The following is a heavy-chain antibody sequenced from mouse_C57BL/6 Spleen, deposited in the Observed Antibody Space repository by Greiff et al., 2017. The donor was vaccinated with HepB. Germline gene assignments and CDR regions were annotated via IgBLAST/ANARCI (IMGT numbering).Heavy chain of an antibody. J-gene: IGHJ4*01. V-gene: IGHV5-12*01. Sequence: EVKLVESGGGLVQPGGSLKLSCAASGFTFSDYYMYWVRQTPEKRLEWVAYISNGGGSTYYPDTVKGRFTISRDNAKNTLYLQMSRLKSEDTAMYYCARGNDGYYMDYAMDYWGQGTSVTVSS. CDR1: GFTFSDYY. CDR3: ARGNDGYYMDYAMDY. D-gene: IGHD2-3*01. CDR2: ISNGGGST.